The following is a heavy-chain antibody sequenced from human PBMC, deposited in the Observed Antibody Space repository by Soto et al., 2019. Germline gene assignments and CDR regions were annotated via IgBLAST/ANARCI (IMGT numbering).Heavy chain of an antibody. V-gene: IGHV5-51*01. J-gene: IGHJ4*02. CDR1: GYSFATNW. D-gene: IGHD3-10*01. Sequence: PWESLKISCKAFGYSFATNWIGRVRQMPGKGLEWMGIIYPGDSDTRYSPSFQGQVTISADKSISTAYLQWSSLKASDTAMYYCARHYGARCDNWGQGTLVNVSS. CDR2: IYPGDSDT. CDR3: ARHYGARCDN.